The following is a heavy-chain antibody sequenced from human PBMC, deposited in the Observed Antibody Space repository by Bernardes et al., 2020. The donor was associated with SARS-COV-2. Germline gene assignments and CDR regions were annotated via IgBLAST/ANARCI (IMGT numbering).Heavy chain of an antibody. CDR3: SRPGVTTIRGPPRRLSYGMDV. CDR1: GGSISGSTYG. Sequence: SETLHLTCTVSGGSISGSTYGWSWIRQPPGKGLEWIGTLYYRGNTYYNPSLKSRVAMSVDTNKNQFSLELRSVTAADTAVYYCSRPGVTTIRGPPRRLSYGMDVWGQGTTVTVSS. D-gene: IGHD3-10*01. V-gene: IGHV4-39*01. CDR2: LYYRGNT. J-gene: IGHJ6*02.